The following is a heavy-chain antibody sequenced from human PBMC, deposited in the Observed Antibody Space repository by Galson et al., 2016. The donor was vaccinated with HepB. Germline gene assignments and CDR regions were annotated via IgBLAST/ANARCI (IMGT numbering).Heavy chain of an antibody. CDR3: AKEGTIFGVVPYGMDV. V-gene: IGHV3-23*01. CDR2: ISGSGGST. J-gene: IGHJ6*02. D-gene: IGHD3-3*01. CDR1: RFTFSSYA. Sequence: SLRLSCAASRFTFSSYAMSWVRQAPGKGLEWVSVISGSGGSTYYADSVKGRFTISRVNSKNTLYLQMNSLRAEDTAVYYCAKEGTIFGVVPYGMDVWGQGTKVIVSS.